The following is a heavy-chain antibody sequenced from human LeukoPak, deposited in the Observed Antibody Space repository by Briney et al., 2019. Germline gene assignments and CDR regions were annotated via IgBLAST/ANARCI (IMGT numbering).Heavy chain of an antibody. CDR3: ARFCSGGRCPDY. D-gene: IGHD2-15*01. CDR1: GGSIRSYY. J-gene: IGHJ4*02. V-gene: IGHV4-59*12. Sequence: SETLSLTCTVSGGSIRSYYWTWIRQPPGKGLEWIGYIYYSGSTNYNPSLKSRVTISVDTSKNQFSLKLSSVTAADTAVYYCARFCSGGRCPDYWGQGTLVTVSS. CDR2: IYYSGST.